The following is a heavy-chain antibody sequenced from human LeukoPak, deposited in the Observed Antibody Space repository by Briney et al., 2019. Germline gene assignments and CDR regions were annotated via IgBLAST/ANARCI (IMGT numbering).Heavy chain of an antibody. J-gene: IGHJ4*02. D-gene: IGHD6-19*01. CDR2: ISSSSSAI. CDR3: ARDSRGWYGMVDY. Sequence: PGGSLRLSCAASGFTFSSYSMNWVRQAPGKGLEWISYISSSSSAIYYADSVKGRFTISRDNTKNSLYLQMHSLRAEDTAVYYCARDSRGWYGMVDYWGQGTLVTVSS. V-gene: IGHV3-48*04. CDR1: GFTFSSYS.